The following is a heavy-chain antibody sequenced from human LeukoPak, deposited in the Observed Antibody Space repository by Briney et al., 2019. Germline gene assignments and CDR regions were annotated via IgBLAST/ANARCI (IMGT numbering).Heavy chain of an antibody. CDR3: ARGRGSVLGY. J-gene: IGHJ4*02. D-gene: IGHD3-16*01. CDR2: IYNRGST. Sequence: PSETLSLTCTVSGGSVSSNGYFWNWIRQPPGKGLEWIGYIYNRGSTNYNPSLKSRVTISVDTSKNQFSLKLSSVTAADTAVYYCARGRGSVLGYWGQGTLVTVSS. V-gene: IGHV4-61*08. CDR1: GGSVSSNGYF.